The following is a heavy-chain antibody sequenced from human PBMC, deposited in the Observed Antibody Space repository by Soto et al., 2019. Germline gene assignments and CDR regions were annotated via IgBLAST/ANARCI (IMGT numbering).Heavy chain of an antibody. V-gene: IGHV3-33*01. D-gene: IGHD3-22*01. Sequence: QVQLVESGGGVVQPGRSLSLSCAASGFTFSSYGMHWVRQAPGKGLEWVAVIWYDGSNKYYADSVKGRFTISRDNSKNSLYLQMNSLRAEDTAVYYCARDRGDDSSGYYDYWGQGTLVTVSS. CDR1: GFTFSSYG. CDR2: IWYDGSNK. J-gene: IGHJ4*02. CDR3: ARDRGDDSSGYYDY.